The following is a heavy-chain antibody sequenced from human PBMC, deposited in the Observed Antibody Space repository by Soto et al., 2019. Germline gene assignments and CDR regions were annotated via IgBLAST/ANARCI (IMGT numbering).Heavy chain of an antibody. CDR2: IYYSGST. J-gene: IGHJ4*02. V-gene: IGHV4-59*01. Sequence: SETLSLTCTVSGGYIRSYYGTWIRQPPGKGLEWIGYIYYSGSTNYNPSLKSRVTMSIDTSKNQFSLKLSSVTAADTAVYYCARAFGSTMPSLFWGQGTLVTVSS. CDR3: ARAFGSTMPSLF. D-gene: IGHD2-2*01. CDR1: GGYIRSYY.